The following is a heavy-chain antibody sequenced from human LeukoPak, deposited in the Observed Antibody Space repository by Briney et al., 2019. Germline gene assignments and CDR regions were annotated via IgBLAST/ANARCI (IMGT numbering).Heavy chain of an antibody. Sequence: ASVKVSCKASGYTFTGYYMHWVRQAPGQGLEWMGWINSNSGGTNYAQKFQGRVTMTRDTSISTAYMELSRLRSDDTAVYYCARENYGDSDAFDIWGQGTMVTVSS. CDR2: INSNSGGT. D-gene: IGHD4-17*01. J-gene: IGHJ3*02. CDR3: ARENYGDSDAFDI. CDR1: GYTFTGYY. V-gene: IGHV1-2*02.